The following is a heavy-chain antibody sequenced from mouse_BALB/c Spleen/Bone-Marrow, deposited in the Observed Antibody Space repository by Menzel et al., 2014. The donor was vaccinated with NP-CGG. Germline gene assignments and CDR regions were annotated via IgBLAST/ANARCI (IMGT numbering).Heavy chain of an antibody. V-gene: IGHV1-55*01. CDR2: IYPGSGST. D-gene: IGHD3-1*01. J-gene: IGHJ3*01. CDR3: ARFSQLGLLAY. CDR1: GYNFTSYW. Sequence: QVQLQQPGAELVKPGTSVTLSCRASGYNFTSYWINWVKLRPGQGLEWIGDIYPGSGSTNYNEKFKSKATLTVDTSSSPAYMQLSSLASEDSALYYCARFSQLGLLAYWGQGTLVTVSA.